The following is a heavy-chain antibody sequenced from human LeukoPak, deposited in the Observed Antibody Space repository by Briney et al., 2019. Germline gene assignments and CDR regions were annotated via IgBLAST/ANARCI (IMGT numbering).Heavy chain of an antibody. D-gene: IGHD1-1*01. CDR3: TRRVDSTRWFDP. J-gene: IGHJ5*02. Sequence: GGSLRLSCSVSGFTFSNYFMHWVRQAPGEGLVWVSRINGDGTSTIYADSVKGRFTISRDNAKNTLYLQMNSLRAEDTAIYYRTRRVDSTRWFDPWGQGTLVSVSS. V-gene: IGHV3-74*01. CDR2: INGDGTST. CDR1: GFTFSNYF.